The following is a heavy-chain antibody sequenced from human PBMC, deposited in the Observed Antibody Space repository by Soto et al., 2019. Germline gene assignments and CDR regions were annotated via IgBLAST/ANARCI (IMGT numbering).Heavy chain of an antibody. D-gene: IGHD3-10*01. J-gene: IGHJ5*02. Sequence: PGGSLRLSCSVSGITVSSIYMPWVRQAPGKGLEWVSVIYIEGTTYYADSVKGRFTISRYNSKKTVFRQMNSLRADDTGGYYCSRFPTIVLTAGLILDAWGQGTRVTVSS. CDR2: IYIEGTT. CDR3: SRFPTIVLTAGLILDA. CDR1: GITVSSIY. V-gene: IGHV3-53*01.